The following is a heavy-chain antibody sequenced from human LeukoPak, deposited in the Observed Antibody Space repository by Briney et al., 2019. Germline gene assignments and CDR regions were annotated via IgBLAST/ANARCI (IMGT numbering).Heavy chain of an antibody. V-gene: IGHV1-18*01. Sequence: ASVKVSCKASGYTFTSYGISWVRQAPGQGLEWMGWISAYNGNTNYAQKLQGRVTMTTDTSTSTAYMELRSLRSDDTAVYYCARVLVARYYYDSRPRADGFDIWAKGQWSPSLQ. CDR3: ARVLVARYYYDSRPRADGFDI. CDR1: GYTFTSYG. J-gene: IGHJ3*02. CDR2: ISAYNGNT. D-gene: IGHD3-22*01.